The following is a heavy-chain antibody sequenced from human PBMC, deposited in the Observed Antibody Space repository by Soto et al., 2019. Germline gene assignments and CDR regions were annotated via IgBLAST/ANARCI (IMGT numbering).Heavy chain of an antibody. CDR3: ARTYGGYYDF. CDR1: GGSISSGGYY. CDR2: IYYSGST. V-gene: IGHV4-61*08. D-gene: IGHD2-8*01. Sequence: SETLSLTCTVSGGSISSGGYYWSWIRQHPGKGLEWIGYIYYSGSTNYNPSLKSRVTISVDTSKNQFSLKLSSVTAADTAVYYCARTYGGYYDFWGQGTLVTVS. J-gene: IGHJ4*02.